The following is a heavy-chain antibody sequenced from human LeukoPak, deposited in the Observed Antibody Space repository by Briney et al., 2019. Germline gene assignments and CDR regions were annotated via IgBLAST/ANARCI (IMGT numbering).Heavy chain of an antibody. J-gene: IGHJ6*02. V-gene: IGHV3-74*01. Sequence: GGSLRLSCAASGFTFSSYWMHWVRQAPGKGLVWVSRINSDGSSTSYADSVKGRFTISRDNAKNSLYLQMNSLRAEDTAVYYCANLDSYYYYGMDVWGQGTTVTVSS. D-gene: IGHD1-14*01. CDR3: ANLDSYYYYGMDV. CDR2: INSDGSST. CDR1: GFTFSSYW.